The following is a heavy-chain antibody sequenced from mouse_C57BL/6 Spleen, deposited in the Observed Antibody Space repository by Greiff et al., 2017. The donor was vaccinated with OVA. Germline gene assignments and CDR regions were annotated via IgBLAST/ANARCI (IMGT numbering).Heavy chain of an antibody. J-gene: IGHJ2*01. CDR3: TREGYSGYPFDY. V-gene: IGHV1-5*01. CDR2: IYPGNSDT. CDR1: GYTFTSYW. D-gene: IGHD1-1*01. Sequence: VQLQQSGTVLARPGASVKMSCKTSGYTFTSYWMHWVKQRPGQGLEWIGAIYPGNSDTSYNQKFKGKAKLTAVTSSSTAYMELSSLTNEDSAVYYCTREGYSGYPFDYWGQGTTLTVSS.